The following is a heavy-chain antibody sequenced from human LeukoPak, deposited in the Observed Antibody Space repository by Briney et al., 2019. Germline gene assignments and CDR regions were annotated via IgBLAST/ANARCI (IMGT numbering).Heavy chain of an antibody. V-gene: IGHV3-23*01. J-gene: IGHJ5*02. CDR2: ISGSGGST. CDR1: GFTFSSYA. CDR3: AKHPSLASAWEYYYDSSGYYYDWFDP. Sequence: RGSLRLSCAASGFTFSSYAMSWVRQAPGKGLEWVSAISGSGGSTYYVDSVKGRFTISRDNSKNTLYLQMNSLRAEDTAVYYCAKHPSLASAWEYYYDSSGYYYDWFDPWGQGTLVTVSS. D-gene: IGHD3-22*01.